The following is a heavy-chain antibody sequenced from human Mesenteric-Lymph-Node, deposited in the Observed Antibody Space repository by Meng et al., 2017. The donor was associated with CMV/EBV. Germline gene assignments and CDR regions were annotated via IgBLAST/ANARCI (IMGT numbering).Heavy chain of an antibody. V-gene: IGHV3-48*04. CDR3: ARVLSGYYSSYYYGMDV. D-gene: IGHD3-22*01. Sequence: GGSLRLSCAASGFTFSSYSMNWVRQAPGKGLEWVSYISSSSSTIYYADSVKGRFTISRDNAKNSLYLQMNSLRAEDTAVYYCARVLSGYYSSYYYGMDVWGQGTTVTVSS. CDR1: GFTFSSYS. CDR2: ISSSSSTI. J-gene: IGHJ6*02.